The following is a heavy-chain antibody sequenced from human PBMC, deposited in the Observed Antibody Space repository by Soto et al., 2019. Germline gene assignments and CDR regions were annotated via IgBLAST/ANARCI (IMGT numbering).Heavy chain of an antibody. Sequence: GGSLRLSCAASGFTFSSYAMSWVRQAPGKGLEWVSAISGSGGSTYYADSVKGRFTISRDNSKNTLYLQMNSLRAEDTAVYYGAKDQRVDSGYDWDFDYWGQGTLVTVSS. D-gene: IGHD5-12*01. V-gene: IGHV3-23*01. J-gene: IGHJ4*02. CDR1: GFTFSSYA. CDR3: AKDQRVDSGYDWDFDY. CDR2: ISGSGGST.